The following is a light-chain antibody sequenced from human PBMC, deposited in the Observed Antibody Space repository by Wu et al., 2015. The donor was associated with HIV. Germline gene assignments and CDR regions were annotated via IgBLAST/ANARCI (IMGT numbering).Light chain of an antibody. CDR1: QSVSSN. V-gene: IGKV3-15*01. J-gene: IGKJ1*01. Sequence: EIVMTQSPATLSVSPGERATLSCRASQSVSSNLAWYQQKPGQAPRLLIYGASTRATGIPARFSGSGSGTDFTLTISRLEPEDFAVYYCQHYGSSQWSFGQGTKVEIK. CDR2: GAS. CDR3: QHYGSSQWS.